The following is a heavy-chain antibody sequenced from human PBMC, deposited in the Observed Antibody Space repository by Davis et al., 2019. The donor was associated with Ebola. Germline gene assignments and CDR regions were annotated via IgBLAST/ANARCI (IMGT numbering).Heavy chain of an antibody. CDR3: ARNTGGYSYGRFDY. CDR1: GGSISRYY. V-gene: IGHV4-59*08. Sequence: MPSETLSLTCTVSGGSISRYYWSWIRQPPGKGLEWIGYIYYSGSTNYNPSLKSRVTISVDTSKNQFSLKLSSVTAADTAVYYCARNTGGYSYGRFDYWGQGTLVTVSS. J-gene: IGHJ4*02. CDR2: IYYSGST. D-gene: IGHD5-18*01.